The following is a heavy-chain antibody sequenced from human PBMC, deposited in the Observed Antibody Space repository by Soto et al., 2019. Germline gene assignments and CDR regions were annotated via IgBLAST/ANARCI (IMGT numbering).Heavy chain of an antibody. Sequence: GGSLRLSCTASGFTFGDYAMSWFRQAPGKGLEWVGFIRSKAYGGTTEYAASVKGRFTISRDDSKSIAYLQMNSLKTEDTAVYYCTSRLQYCGGDCYFVDYWGQGTLVTVSS. J-gene: IGHJ4*02. CDR2: IRSKAYGGTT. CDR1: GFTFGDYA. CDR3: TSRLQYCGGDCYFVDY. V-gene: IGHV3-49*03. D-gene: IGHD2-21*01.